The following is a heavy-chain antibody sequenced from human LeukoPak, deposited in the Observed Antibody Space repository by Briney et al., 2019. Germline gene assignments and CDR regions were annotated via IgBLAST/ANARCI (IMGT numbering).Heavy chain of an antibody. D-gene: IGHD4-23*01. Sequence: GGSLRLSCAASGFTFSSYGMHWVRQAPGKGLEWVAVIPYDGSNKYYADSVKGRFTISRDNSKNTLYLQMNSLRAEDTAVYYCAKLTTVVTNFDYWGQGTLVTVSS. CDR1: GFTFSSYG. CDR3: AKLTTVVTNFDY. V-gene: IGHV3-30*18. J-gene: IGHJ4*02. CDR2: IPYDGSNK.